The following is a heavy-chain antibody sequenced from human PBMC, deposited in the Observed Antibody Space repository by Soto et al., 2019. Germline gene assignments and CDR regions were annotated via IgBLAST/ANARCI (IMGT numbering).Heavy chain of an antibody. CDR3: ERERGGYDYSNSYGLDV. V-gene: IGHV4-31*03. D-gene: IGHD5-12*01. CDR2: IYYSGST. J-gene: IGHJ6*02. Sequence: SETLSLTCSVSGGSISSVGHYWTWIRQQPGKGLEWIGYIYYSGSTDYNPSLKSRVTISVDRSKNQFSLNLSSVTAEETAIYYCERERGGYDYSNSYGLDVWGQGTTVT. CDR1: GGSISSVGHY.